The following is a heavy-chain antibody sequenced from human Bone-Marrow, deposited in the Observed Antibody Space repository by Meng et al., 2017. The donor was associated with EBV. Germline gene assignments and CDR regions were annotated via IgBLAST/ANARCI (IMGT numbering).Heavy chain of an antibody. CDR2: INHSGSN. J-gene: IGHJ4*02. D-gene: IGHD6-13*01. V-gene: IGHV4-34*01. CDR1: GGSFSGYY. Sequence: QVHLQQLGAGLLKPSETLSRTCAFFGGSFSGYYWSWIRQPPGKGLEWIGEINHSGSNNYNPSLKSRVTISVDTSKNQFSLKLSSVTAADTAVYYCARGRGYSSPNFDYWGQGTLVTVSS. CDR3: ARGRGYSSPNFDY.